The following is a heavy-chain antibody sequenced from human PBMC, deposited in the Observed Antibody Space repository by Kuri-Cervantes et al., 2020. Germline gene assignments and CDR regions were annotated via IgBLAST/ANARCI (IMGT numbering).Heavy chain of an antibody. J-gene: IGHJ3*02. CDR3: ATRPVLLWFGDAFDI. CDR2: ISYDGSNK. D-gene: IGHD3-10*01. V-gene: IGHV3-30-3*01. Sequence: GESLKISCAASGFTFSSYAMHWVRQAPGEGLEWVAVISYDGSNKYYADSVKGRFTISRDNSKNTLYLQMNSLRAEDTAVYYCATRPVLLWFGDAFDIWGQGTMVTVSS. CDR1: GFTFSSYA.